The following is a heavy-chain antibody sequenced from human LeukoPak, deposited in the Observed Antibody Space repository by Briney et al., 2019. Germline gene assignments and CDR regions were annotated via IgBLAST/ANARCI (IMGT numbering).Heavy chain of an antibody. D-gene: IGHD4-17*01. CDR1: GGTFSTYV. V-gene: IGHV1-69*01. CDR3: ARHSPTVTNVYYGMDV. CDR2: IIPMSGTT. J-gene: IGHJ6*02. Sequence: SVKVSCKASGGTFSTYVISWVRQAPGQGLEWMGGIIPMSGTTNYAQKFQGRFTIIADESTTTAYMEVSSLRSEDTAVYYCARHSPTVTNVYYGMDVWGQGTTVTVSS.